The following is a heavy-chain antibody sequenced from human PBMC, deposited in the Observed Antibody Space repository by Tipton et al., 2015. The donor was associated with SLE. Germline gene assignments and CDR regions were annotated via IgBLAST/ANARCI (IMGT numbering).Heavy chain of an antibody. D-gene: IGHD6-13*01. J-gene: IGHJ4*02. V-gene: IGHV4-4*08. CDR2: VYTSGST. CDR1: GASISSYY. Sequence: TLSLTCTVSGASISSYYFNWIRQPPGKDLEWIGYVYTSGSTNYNPSLKSRVAIDIDASKNQFSVRLTSVTAADTAIYYCARSKDGAADYWGRGTLVTVSS. CDR3: ARSKDGAADY.